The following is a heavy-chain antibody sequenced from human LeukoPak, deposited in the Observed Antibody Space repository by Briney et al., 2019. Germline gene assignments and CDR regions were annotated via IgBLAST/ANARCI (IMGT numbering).Heavy chain of an antibody. Sequence: GRSLRLSCAASGFIFSSYGMHWVRQAPGKGLEWVAVISYDGGNISYTDSVKGRFTISRDNSKNTLYLQMNSLRAEDTAVYYCAKGPWLAYPYYFDYWGQGTLVTVSS. CDR2: ISYDGGNI. CDR3: AKGPWLAYPYYFDY. J-gene: IGHJ4*02. CDR1: GFIFSSYG. D-gene: IGHD6-19*01. V-gene: IGHV3-30*18.